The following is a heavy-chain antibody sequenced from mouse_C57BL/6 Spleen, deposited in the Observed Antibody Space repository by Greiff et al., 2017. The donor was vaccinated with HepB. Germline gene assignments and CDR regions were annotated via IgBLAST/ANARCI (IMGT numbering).Heavy chain of an antibody. CDR1: GYTFTSYW. CDR3: ARGGYYYGSRRYFDV. J-gene: IGHJ1*03. V-gene: IGHV1-64*01. CDR2: IHPNSGST. D-gene: IGHD1-1*01. Sequence: QVQLQQPGAELVKPGASVKLSCKASGYTFTSYWMHWVKQRPGQGLEWIGMIHPNSGSTNYNEKFKSKATLTVDKSASTAYMQLSSLTSEDSAVYYCARGGYYYGSRRYFDVWGTGTTVTVSS.